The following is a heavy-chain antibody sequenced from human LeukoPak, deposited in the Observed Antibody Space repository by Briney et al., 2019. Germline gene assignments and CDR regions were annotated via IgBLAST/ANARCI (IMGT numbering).Heavy chain of an antibody. Sequence: PLASVKVSCKASGYTFTSYGISWVRQAPGQGLEWMGWISAYNGNTNYAQKLQGRVTMTTDTSTSTAYMELRSLRSDDTAVYYCARDDQYYGSGIKGWFDPWGQGTLVTVSS. CDR1: GYTFTSYG. CDR3: ARDDQYYGSGIKGWFDP. V-gene: IGHV1-18*04. CDR2: ISAYNGNT. D-gene: IGHD3-10*01. J-gene: IGHJ5*02.